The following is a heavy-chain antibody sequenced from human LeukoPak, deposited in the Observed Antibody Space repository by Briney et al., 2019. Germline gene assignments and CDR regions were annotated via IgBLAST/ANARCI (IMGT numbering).Heavy chain of an antibody. Sequence: GGSLRLSCAASGFTFDDYAMHWVRQAPAKGLEWVSGISWDSATLGYADSVKGRFTISRDNAKNSLYLQMNSLRAEDMALYYCVKGGGDYYGAGSSLDYWGQGTLVTVSS. J-gene: IGHJ4*02. CDR1: GFTFDDYA. D-gene: IGHD3-10*01. CDR3: VKGGGDYYGAGSSLDY. CDR2: ISWDSATL. V-gene: IGHV3-9*03.